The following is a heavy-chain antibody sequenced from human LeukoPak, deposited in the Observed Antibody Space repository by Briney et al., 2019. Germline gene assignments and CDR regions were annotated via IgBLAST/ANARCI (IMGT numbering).Heavy chain of an antibody. CDR2: INPNSGGT. CDR3: ARGLGTMIVVANLDY. CDR1: GYTFSDYY. D-gene: IGHD3-22*01. V-gene: IGHV1-2*02. J-gene: IGHJ4*02. Sequence: GASVKVSCTASGYTFSDYYMHWVRQAPGKGLEWMGWINPNSGGTNYAQTFQGRFTMTRDTSISTAYMGLSRLRSDDSAVYYCARGLGTMIVVANLDYWGQGTLVTVSS.